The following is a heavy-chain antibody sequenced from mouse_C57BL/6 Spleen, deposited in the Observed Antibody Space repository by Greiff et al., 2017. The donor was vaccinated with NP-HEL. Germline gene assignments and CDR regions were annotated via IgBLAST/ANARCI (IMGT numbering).Heavy chain of an antibody. V-gene: IGHV1-76*01. D-gene: IGHD2-3*01. CDR3: AREGGYYRVMDY. J-gene: IGHJ4*01. CDR1: GYTFTDYY. Sequence: VQLQQSGAELVRPGASVKLSCKASGYTFTDYYINWVKQRPGQGLEWIARIYPGSGNTYYNEKFKGKATLTAEKSSSTAYMQLSSLTSEDSAVYFCAREGGYYRVMDYWGQGTSVTVSS. CDR2: IYPGSGNT.